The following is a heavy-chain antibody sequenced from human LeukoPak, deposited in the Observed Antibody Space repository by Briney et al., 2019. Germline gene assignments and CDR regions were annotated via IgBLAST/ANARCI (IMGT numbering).Heavy chain of an antibody. D-gene: IGHD7-27*01. V-gene: IGHV3-33*01. CDR3: ARGGYARHWGFDY. J-gene: IGHJ4*02. CDR1: GFTFSSYG. CDR2: IWYDGSNK. Sequence: GRSLRLSCAASGFTFSSYGMHWVRQAPGKGLEWVAVIWYDGSNKYYSDSVKGRFTISRDNSKNTLYLQMNSLRAEDTAVSYCARGGYARHWGFDYWGQGTLVTVSS.